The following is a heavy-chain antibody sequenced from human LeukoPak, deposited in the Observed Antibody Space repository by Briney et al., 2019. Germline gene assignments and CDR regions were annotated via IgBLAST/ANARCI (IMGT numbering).Heavy chain of an antibody. J-gene: IGHJ4*02. CDR1: GGSISSGKYY. CDR3: AREFSYYYGSGSYIDCFDY. D-gene: IGHD3-10*01. Sequence: PSETLSLTCTVSGGSISSGKYYWSWIRQHPGKGLEWIGYIYYIGSTYYKSSLKSRLTISIDTSKNQFSLRLGSVTAADTAVYYCAREFSYYYGSGSYIDCFDYWGQGTLVTVSS. CDR2: IYYIGST. V-gene: IGHV4-31*03.